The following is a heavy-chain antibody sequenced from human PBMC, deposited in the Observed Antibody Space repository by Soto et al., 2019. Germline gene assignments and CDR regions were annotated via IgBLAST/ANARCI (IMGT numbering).Heavy chain of an antibody. D-gene: IGHD3-3*01. V-gene: IGHV3-23*01. CDR2: ISSSGGST. J-gene: IGHJ6*03. Sequence: PGGSLRLSCAASGFTFSSYAMSWVRQAPGKGLEWVSAISSSGGSTYYADSVKGRFTISRDNSKNTLYLQMNSLRAEDTAVYYCAKGTDFWSGDEVYYYYMDVWGKGTTVTVSS. CDR3: AKGTDFWSGDEVYYYYMDV. CDR1: GFTFSSYA.